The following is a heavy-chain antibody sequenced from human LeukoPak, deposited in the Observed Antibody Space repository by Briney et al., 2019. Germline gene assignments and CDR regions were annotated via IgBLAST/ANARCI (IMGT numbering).Heavy chain of an antibody. CDR2: IYTSGST. CDR3: ARVALLSSTSAYYYYGMDV. D-gene: IGHD2-2*01. Sequence: SETLCLTCTVSGGSISSYYWSWIRQPAGEGLEWIGRIYTSGSTNYNPSLKSRVTMSVDTSKNQFSLKLSSVTAADTAVYYCARVALLSSTSAYYYYGMDVWGQGTTVTVSS. J-gene: IGHJ6*02. CDR1: GGSISSYY. V-gene: IGHV4-4*07.